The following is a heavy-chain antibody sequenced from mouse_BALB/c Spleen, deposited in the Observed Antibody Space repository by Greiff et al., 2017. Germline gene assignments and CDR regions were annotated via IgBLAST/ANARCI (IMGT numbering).Heavy chain of an antibody. D-gene: IGHD2-1*01. Sequence: EVKLMESGGDLVKPGGSLKLSCAASGFTFSSYGMSWVRQTPDKRLEWVATISSGGSYTYYPDSVKGRFTISRDNAKNTLYLQMSSLKSEDTAMYYCARQDYGNYWYFDVWGAGTTVTVSS. V-gene: IGHV5-6*01. CDR1: GFTFSSYG. CDR3: ARQDYGNYWYFDV. J-gene: IGHJ1*01. CDR2: ISSGGSYT.